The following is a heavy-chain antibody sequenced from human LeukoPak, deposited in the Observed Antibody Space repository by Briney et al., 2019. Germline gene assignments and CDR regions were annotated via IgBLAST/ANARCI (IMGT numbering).Heavy chain of an antibody. CDR1: GYTFTSYA. J-gene: IGHJ6*02. CDR2: INAGNGNT. Sequence: ASVKVSCKASGYTFTSYAMHWVRQAPGQRLEWMGWINAGNGNTKYSQKFQGRVTITRDTSASTAYMELSSLRSEDTAVYYCARDEYCSSTSCYRDHYYYGMDVWGQGTTVTVSS. V-gene: IGHV1-3*01. D-gene: IGHD2-2*01. CDR3: ARDEYCSSTSCYRDHYYYGMDV.